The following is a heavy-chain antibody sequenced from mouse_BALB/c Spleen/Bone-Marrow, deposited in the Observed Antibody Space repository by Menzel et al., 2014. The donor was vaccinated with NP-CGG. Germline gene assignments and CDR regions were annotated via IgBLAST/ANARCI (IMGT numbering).Heavy chain of an antibody. J-gene: IGHJ3*01. CDR2: ISGGGSYT. V-gene: IGHV5-9-2*01. Sequence: VESGGGLAKSGGSLKLSCAASGFTFNSFGMSWVRQTPEKRLEWVATISGGGSYTFYPDSVKGRFTISRDNAKNNLFLQLSSLRSEDTALYYCARHAYYDQTEVSFVYWGQGTLVTVSA. D-gene: IGHD2-4*01. CDR1: GFTFNSFG. CDR3: ARHAYYDQTEVSFVY.